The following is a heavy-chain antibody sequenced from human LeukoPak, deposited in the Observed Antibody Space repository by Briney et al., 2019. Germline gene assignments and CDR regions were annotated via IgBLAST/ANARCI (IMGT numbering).Heavy chain of an antibody. D-gene: IGHD5-12*01. CDR2: IYSGGST. CDR3: ATMGYSGYDRDYFDY. V-gene: IGHV3-66*01. J-gene: IGHJ4*02. Sequence: PGGSLRLSCAASGFTVSSNYMSWVRQAPGKGLEWVSVIYSGGSTYYADSVKGRFTISRDNSKNTLYLQMNSLRAEDTAVYYCATMGYSGYDRDYFDYWGQGTLVTVSS. CDR1: GFTVSSNY.